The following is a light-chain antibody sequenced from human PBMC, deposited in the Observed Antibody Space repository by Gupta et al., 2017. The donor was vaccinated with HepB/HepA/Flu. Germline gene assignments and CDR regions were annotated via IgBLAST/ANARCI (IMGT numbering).Light chain of an antibody. Sequence: SYELPQPPSVSVSPGQTASITCAGDKLGDKYASWYQQKPGQSPVLVIYQDSKRPSGIPERVSGSNSGNTATLTISGTQAMDEADYYCQAWDSSTGVFGTGTKVTVL. V-gene: IGLV3-1*01. CDR2: QDS. J-gene: IGLJ1*01. CDR1: KLGDKY. CDR3: QAWDSSTGV.